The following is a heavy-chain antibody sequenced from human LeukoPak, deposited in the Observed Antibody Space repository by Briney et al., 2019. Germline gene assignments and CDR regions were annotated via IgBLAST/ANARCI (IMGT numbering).Heavy chain of an antibody. V-gene: IGHV4-4*02. CDR1: GGSISSSNW. J-gene: IGHJ4*02. CDR3: ARLESGVLGDPYYYDSTGYYYRGYFDS. Sequence: SGTLSLTCAASGGSISSSNWWSWVRQPPGKGLEWIGEIYHSGSTNYNPSLKSRVTISVDKSKNQFSLKLSSVTAADTAVYYCARLESGVLGDPYYYDSTGYYYRGYFDSWGQGTLVTVSS. CDR2: IYHSGST. D-gene: IGHD3-22*01.